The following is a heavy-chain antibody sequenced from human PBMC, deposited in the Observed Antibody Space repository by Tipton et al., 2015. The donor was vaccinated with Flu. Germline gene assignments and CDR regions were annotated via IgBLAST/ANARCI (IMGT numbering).Heavy chain of an antibody. CDR3: ARRDYSNYVSEPKNWFDS. D-gene: IGHD4-11*01. CDR2: VHQTGST. J-gene: IGHJ5*01. CDR1: GGSIGSYY. V-gene: IGHV4-59*08. Sequence: GLVKPSETLFLTCTVSGGSIGSYYWNWIRQPPGKGLEWIGNVHQTGSTYYNPSLRSRVTITVDRPKNHFSLRLTSVTAADTAVYYCARRDYSNYVSEPKNWFDSWGQGILVTVSS.